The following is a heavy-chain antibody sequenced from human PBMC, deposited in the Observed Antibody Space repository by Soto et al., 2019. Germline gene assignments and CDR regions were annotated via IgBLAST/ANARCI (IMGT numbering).Heavy chain of an antibody. V-gene: IGHV4-34*01. CDR1: GGSFSGYY. CDR2: INHSGST. J-gene: IGHJ4*02. D-gene: IGHD3-9*01. Sequence: SETLSLTCAVYGGSFSGYYWSWIRQPPGKGLEWIGEINHSGSTNYNPSLKSRVTTSVDTSKNQFSLKLSSVTAADTAVYYCARKDVLRYFDWLYPIRYYFDYWGQGTLVTVSS. CDR3: ARKDVLRYFDWLYPIRYYFDY.